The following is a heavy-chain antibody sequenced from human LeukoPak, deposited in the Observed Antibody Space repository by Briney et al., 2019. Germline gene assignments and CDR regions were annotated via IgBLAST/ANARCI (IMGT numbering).Heavy chain of an antibody. J-gene: IGHJ4*02. CDR2: IKQDGSEK. CDR3: ARLSDEAFYDFWSGYRDY. V-gene: IGHV3-7*01. Sequence: GGSLRLSCAASGFTFSSYWMSWVRQAPGKGLEWVANIKQDGSEKYYVDSVKGRFTISRDNAKNSLYLQMNSLRAEDTAVYYCARLSDEAFYDFWSGYRDYWGQGALVTVSS. D-gene: IGHD3-3*01. CDR1: GFTFSSYW.